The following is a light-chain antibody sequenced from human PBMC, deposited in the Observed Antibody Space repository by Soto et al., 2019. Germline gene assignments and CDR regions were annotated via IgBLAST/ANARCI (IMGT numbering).Light chain of an antibody. V-gene: IGKV3-20*01. CDR2: GAS. CDR3: QQYGSSPFT. J-gene: IGKJ3*01. CDR1: QSVSSPY. Sequence: EVVLTQSPVTLSLSPGERATLSCRASQSVSSPYLAWYQQKPGQPPRLLIYGASSRATDIPDRFIGSGSGPESTLTIARLAPEVFAMYYCQQYGSSPFTFGPGTKVDI.